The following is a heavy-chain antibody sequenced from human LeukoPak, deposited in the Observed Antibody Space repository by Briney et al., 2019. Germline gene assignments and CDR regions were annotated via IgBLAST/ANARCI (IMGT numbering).Heavy chain of an antibody. V-gene: IGHV4-39*01. CDR1: GGSISSSSYY. CDR2: IYYSGST. CDR3: ARPYSGSFDY. D-gene: IGHD1-26*01. Sequence: PSETLSLTCTVSGGSISSSSYYWGWIREPPGKGLEGIGGIYYSGSTYYNPSLKSRVTISVDTSKNQFSLKLSSVTAADTAVYYCARPYSGSFDYWGRRTMVTVSS. J-gene: IGHJ4*02.